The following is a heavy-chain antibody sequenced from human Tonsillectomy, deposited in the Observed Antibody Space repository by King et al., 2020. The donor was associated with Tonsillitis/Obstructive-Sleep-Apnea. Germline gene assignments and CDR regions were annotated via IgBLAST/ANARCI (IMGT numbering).Heavy chain of an antibody. CDR2: VSRNGGNT. CDR1: GFTFSSYA. CDR3: ARGRLEQISQYNGLDV. V-gene: IGHV3-64*01. Sequence: VQLVESGGGLVQPGGSLRLSCAASGFTFSSYAMHWVRQAPGKGLEYVSGVSRNGGNTNYANSVKGRFTISRDNSENTLHLQMGSLRGEDMAVYYCARGRLEQISQYNGLDVWGRGTTVTVSS. J-gene: IGHJ6*02. D-gene: IGHD3-3*01.